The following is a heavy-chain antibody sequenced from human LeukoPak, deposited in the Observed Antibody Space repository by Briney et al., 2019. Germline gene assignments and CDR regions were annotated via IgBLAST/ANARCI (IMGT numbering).Heavy chain of an antibody. Sequence: SVKVSFTASGGALISYAISWVRQAPGQGREWMGGIIPIFGTANYAQKFQDRVTITTDESTSTAYMELSSLRSDDTAVYNCACTDYHGSGWYGDFDYWGQGTLVTVSS. D-gene: IGHD6-19*01. J-gene: IGHJ4*02. CDR2: IIPIFGTA. CDR3: ACTDYHGSGWYGDFDY. V-gene: IGHV1-69*05. CDR1: GGALISYA.